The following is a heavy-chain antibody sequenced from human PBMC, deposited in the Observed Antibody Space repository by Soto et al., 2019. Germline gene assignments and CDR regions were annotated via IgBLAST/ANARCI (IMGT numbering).Heavy chain of an antibody. D-gene: IGHD2-15*01. CDR1: GFTFSSYG. Sequence: PGGSLRLSCAASGFTFSSYGMHWVRQAPGKGLEWVAVISYDGSNKYYADSVKGRFTISRDNSKNTLYLQMNSLRAEDTAVYYCAKDLGRSLDPDVWGQGTKVTVSS. J-gene: IGHJ6*02. CDR3: AKDLGRSLDPDV. CDR2: ISYDGSNK. V-gene: IGHV3-30*18.